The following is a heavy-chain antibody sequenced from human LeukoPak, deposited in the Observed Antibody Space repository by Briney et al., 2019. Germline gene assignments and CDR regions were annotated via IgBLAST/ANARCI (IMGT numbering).Heavy chain of an antibody. CDR3: AGARHGDYRWDY. Sequence: GESLKISCKDSGYSFTNYWIGWVRQMPGKGLEWMGIIHAADSNTKYSPSFQGQVTISADKSISTAYLQWSGLKASDTAMYYCAGARHGDYRWDYWGQGTLVTVSS. J-gene: IGHJ4*02. D-gene: IGHD4-17*01. V-gene: IGHV5-51*01. CDR1: GYSFTNYW. CDR2: IHAADSNT.